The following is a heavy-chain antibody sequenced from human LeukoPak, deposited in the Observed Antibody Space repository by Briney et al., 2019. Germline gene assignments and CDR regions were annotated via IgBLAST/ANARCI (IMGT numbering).Heavy chain of an antibody. J-gene: IGHJ6*03. Sequence: GESLKISCKGSGDSFTTYWIGWVRQMPGKGLEYVGIIWPGDSDTRYSPSFQGQVIISVDKSISTAYLQWSSLKASDTAMYYSVRLETDLRGFYYHMDVWGKGTMVTVSS. CDR1: GDSFTTYW. V-gene: IGHV5-51*01. CDR3: VRLETDLRGFYYHMDV. CDR2: IWPGDSDT.